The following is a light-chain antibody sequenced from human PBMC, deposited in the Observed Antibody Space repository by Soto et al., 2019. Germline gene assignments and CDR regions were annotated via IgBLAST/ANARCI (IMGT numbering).Light chain of an antibody. J-gene: IGKJ4*01. CDR1: QTISND. CDR3: QQNNKWPPVT. Sequence: EVVMTQSPATVSVSPGEGVTLSCRASQTISNDLAWYQQKPGQAPRLLIYGASTRATGVPARCRGGGSGTEFTLTISSLQSEDFAFYYCQQNNKWPPVTFGGGTKV. V-gene: IGKV3-15*01. CDR2: GAS.